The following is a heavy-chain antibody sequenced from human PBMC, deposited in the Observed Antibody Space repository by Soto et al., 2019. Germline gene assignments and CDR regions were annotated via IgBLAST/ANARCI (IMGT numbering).Heavy chain of an antibody. CDR3: ARGDYYGKSDY. Sequence: SETLSLTCTVSGGSIGSHYWSWVRQPPGKGLEWIGYVYYSGSTSYNPSLKSRVTMSVDTSKNQFSLRLSSVTAADTAVYYCARGDYYGKSDYWGQGTLVTVSS. D-gene: IGHD3-16*01. CDR1: GGSIGSHY. V-gene: IGHV4-59*11. CDR2: VYYSGST. J-gene: IGHJ4*02.